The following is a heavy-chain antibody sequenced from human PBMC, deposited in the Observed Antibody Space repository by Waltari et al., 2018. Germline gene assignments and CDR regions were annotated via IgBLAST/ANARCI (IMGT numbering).Heavy chain of an antibody. D-gene: IGHD6-6*01. Sequence: VRLDQWGTELVEPWETLSLTCAVYEGSFSAFFWSWVRQAPGKGLEWIGEINHGVKTDYNPSLKSRLFMSVDPSKNQFSLMLSSVTAADTAVYYCAREIRYSSSGRYFDLWGRGTLVTVSS. CDR3: AREIRYSSSGRYFDL. V-gene: IGHV4-34*01. J-gene: IGHJ2*01. CDR2: INHGVKT. CDR1: EGSFSAFF.